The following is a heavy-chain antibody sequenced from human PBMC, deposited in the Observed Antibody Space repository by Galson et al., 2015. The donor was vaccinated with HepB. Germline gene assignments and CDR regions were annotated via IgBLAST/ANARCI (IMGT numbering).Heavy chain of an antibody. CDR1: GFTFSSYG. V-gene: IGHV3-30*18. J-gene: IGHJ6*03. CDR2: ISYDGSNK. Sequence: LRLSCAASGFTFSSYGMHWVRQAPGKGLEWVAVISYDGSNKYYADSVKGRFTISRDNSKNTLYLQMNSLRAEDTAVYYCAKVWDPPYYYMDVWGKGTTVTVSS. D-gene: IGHD3-16*01. CDR3: AKVWDPPYYYMDV.